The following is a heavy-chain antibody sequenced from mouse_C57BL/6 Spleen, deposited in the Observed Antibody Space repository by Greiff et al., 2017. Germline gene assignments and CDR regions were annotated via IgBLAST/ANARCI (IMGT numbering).Heavy chain of an antibody. CDR3: TRSPGNYGEDY. V-gene: IGHV1-15*01. Sequence: VQLQQSGAELVRPGASVTLSCKASGYTFTDYEMHWVKQTPVHGLEWIGAIDPETGGTAYNQKFKGKAILTADKSSSTAYMELRSLTSEDSAVYYCTRSPGNYGEDYWGQGTSVTVSS. CDR1: GYTFTDYE. J-gene: IGHJ4*01. CDR2: IDPETGGT. D-gene: IGHD2-1*01.